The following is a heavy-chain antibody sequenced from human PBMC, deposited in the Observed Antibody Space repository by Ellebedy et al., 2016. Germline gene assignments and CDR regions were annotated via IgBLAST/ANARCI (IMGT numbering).Heavy chain of an antibody. Sequence: SETLSLTCTVSGGXXRSYYFRWIXXPPGKGLEWIGYIYDSGSTDYNPSLKSRVTISVDTSKNQFSLKLTSVTAADTAVYYCASESGVSSGYSLDYWGQGTLVTVSS. D-gene: IGHD3-22*01. CDR3: ASESGVSSGYSLDY. CDR1: GGXXRSYY. CDR2: IYDSGST. J-gene: IGHJ4*02. V-gene: IGHV4-59*01.